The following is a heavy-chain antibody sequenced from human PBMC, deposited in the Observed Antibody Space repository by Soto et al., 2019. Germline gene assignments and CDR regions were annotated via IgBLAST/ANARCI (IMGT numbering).Heavy chain of an antibody. V-gene: IGHV3-30*18. D-gene: IGHD3-22*01. CDR1: GFTFSRYG. Sequence: GGSLRLSCAASGFTFSRYGMHWVRQAQGKGLEWVAIISYDGSNKYYADSVKGRFTISRDDSKNTLYLQMNSLRAEDTAVYYCAKDGEALYYYDTSGPKTWFDPWGLGTLVTVSS. CDR2: ISYDGSNK. J-gene: IGHJ5*02. CDR3: AKDGEALYYYDTSGPKTWFDP.